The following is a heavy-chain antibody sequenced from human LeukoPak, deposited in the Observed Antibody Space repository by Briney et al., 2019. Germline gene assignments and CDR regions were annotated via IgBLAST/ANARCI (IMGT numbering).Heavy chain of an antibody. CDR3: ARGEKYYYDSSGYKY. V-gene: IGHV1-8*01. Sequence: ASVKVSCKASGYTSTSYDINWVRQATGQGLEWMGWMNPNSGNTGYAQKFQGRVTMTRNTSISTAYMELSSLRSEDTAVYYCARGEKYYYDSSGYKYWGQGTLVTVSS. J-gene: IGHJ4*02. CDR1: GYTSTSYD. D-gene: IGHD3-22*01. CDR2: MNPNSGNT.